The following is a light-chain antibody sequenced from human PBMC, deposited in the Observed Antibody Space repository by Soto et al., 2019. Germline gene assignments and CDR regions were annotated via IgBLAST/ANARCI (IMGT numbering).Light chain of an antibody. Sequence: QSALTQPPSASGSPGQSVTISCTGTSSDVGGYNYVYWYQQHPGKAPKLMISEVSKRPSGVPDRFSGSKSGTAASLTVSGLQAEDEADYYCSSFAGNNNLVFGGGTKVTVL. CDR2: EVS. V-gene: IGLV2-8*01. CDR1: SSDVGGYNY. CDR3: SSFAGNNNLV. J-gene: IGLJ2*01.